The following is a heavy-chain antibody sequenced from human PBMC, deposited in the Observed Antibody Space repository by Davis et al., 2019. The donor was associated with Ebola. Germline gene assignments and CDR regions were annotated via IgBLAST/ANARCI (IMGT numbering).Heavy chain of an antibody. CDR3: ARYRIAVAGTDYYYYGMDV. D-gene: IGHD6-19*01. CDR2: IYYSGST. V-gene: IGHV4-61*01. Sequence: SETLSLTCTVSGGSVSSGSYYWSWIRQPPGKGLEWIGYIYYSGSTNYNPSLKSRVTISVDTSKNQFSLKLSSVTAADTAVYYCARYRIAVAGTDYYYYGMDVWGQGTTVTVSS. CDR1: GGSVSSGSYY. J-gene: IGHJ6*02.